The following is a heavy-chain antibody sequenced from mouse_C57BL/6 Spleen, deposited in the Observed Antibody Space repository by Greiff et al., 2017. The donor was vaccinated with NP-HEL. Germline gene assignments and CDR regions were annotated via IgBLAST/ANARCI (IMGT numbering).Heavy chain of an antibody. V-gene: IGHV10-3*01. D-gene: IGHD1-1*01. Sequence: EVKVEESGGGLVQPKGSLKLSCAASGFTFNTYAMHWVRQAPGKGLEWVARIRSKSSNYATYYADSVKDRFTISRDDSQSMLYLQMNNLKTEDTAMYYWVSEYDYYGGAWFAYWGQGTLVTVSA. CDR2: IRSKSSNYAT. CDR1: GFTFNTYA. CDR3: VSEYDYYGGAWFAY. J-gene: IGHJ3*01.